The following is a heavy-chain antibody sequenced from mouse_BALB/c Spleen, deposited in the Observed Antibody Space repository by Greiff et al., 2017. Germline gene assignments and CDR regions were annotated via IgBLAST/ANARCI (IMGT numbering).Heavy chain of an antibody. J-gene: IGHJ4*01. CDR3: ARQSGSHYAMDY. CDR1: GFTFSSYG. V-gene: IGHV5-6*02. Sequence: EVKLVESGGDLVKPGGSLKLSCAASGFTFSSYGMSWVRQTPDKRLEWVATISSGGSYTYYPDSVKGRFTISRDNAKNTLYLQMSSLKSEDTAMYYCARQSGSHYAMDYWGQGTSVTVSS. D-gene: IGHD1-1*01. CDR2: ISSGGSYT.